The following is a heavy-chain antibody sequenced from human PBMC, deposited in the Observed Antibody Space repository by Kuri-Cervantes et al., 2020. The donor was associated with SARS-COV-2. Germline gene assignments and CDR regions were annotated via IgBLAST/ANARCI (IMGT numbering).Heavy chain of an antibody. CDR1: GFTFNSYA. J-gene: IGHJ4*02. V-gene: IGHV3-30*04. D-gene: IGHD3-22*01. CDR2: ISYGGSNN. Sequence: GESLKISCAASGFTFNSYAMHWVRQAPGKGLEWVAVISYGGSNNYYADSVKGRFTISRDNSKNTLYLQMNSLRAEDTAVYYCARHADDRRGYDYFDYWGQGTLVTVSS. CDR3: ARHADDRRGYDYFDY.